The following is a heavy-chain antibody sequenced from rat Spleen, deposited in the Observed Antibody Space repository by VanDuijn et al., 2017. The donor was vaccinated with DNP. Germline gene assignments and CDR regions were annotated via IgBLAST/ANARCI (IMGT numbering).Heavy chain of an antibody. D-gene: IGHD4-2*01. V-gene: IGHV4-2*01. Sequence: EVKLVESGGGLVQPGRSLKLSCAASGFNFNAYWMGWVRQDPGKGLEWIGESNQDSSTIKYAPSLKDKLTISRDNDQNTLYVQMSKLGSEDTAINYCVTRGDPYDNWFAYAVLGTPVTVSS. CDR1: GFNFNAYW. J-gene: IGHJ3*01. CDR3: VTRGDPYDNWFAY. CDR2: SNQDSSTI.